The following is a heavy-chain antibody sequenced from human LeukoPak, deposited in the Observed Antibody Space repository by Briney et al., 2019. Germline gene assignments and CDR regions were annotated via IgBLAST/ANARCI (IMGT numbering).Heavy chain of an antibody. CDR3: ARLGCSGGSCYSGEDYFDY. Sequence: GGSLRLSCAASGFTVSSNYMSWVRQAPGKGLEWVSVIYSGGSTYYADSVKGRLTISRDNSKNTLYLQMNSLRAEDTAVYYCARLGCSGGSCYSGEDYFDYWGQGTLVTASS. V-gene: IGHV3-53*01. D-gene: IGHD2-15*01. CDR1: GFTVSSNY. CDR2: IYSGGST. J-gene: IGHJ4*02.